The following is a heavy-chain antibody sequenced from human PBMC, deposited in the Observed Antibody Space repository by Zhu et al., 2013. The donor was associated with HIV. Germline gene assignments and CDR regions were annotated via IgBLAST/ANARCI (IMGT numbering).Heavy chain of an antibody. V-gene: IGHV5-51*01. CDR3: ARQNYYGSGSYYSAFDI. CDR2: IYPGDSDT. J-gene: IGHJ3*02. D-gene: IGHD3-10*01. CDR1: GYSFTNYW. Sequence: EVQLVQSGAEVKKPGESLEISCKASGYSFTNYWIGWVRQMPGKGLEWMGIIYPGDSDTRYSPSFQGQVAISADKSINTAYLQWSSLKASDTAMYYCARQNYYGSGSYYSAFDIWGQGTMVTVSS.